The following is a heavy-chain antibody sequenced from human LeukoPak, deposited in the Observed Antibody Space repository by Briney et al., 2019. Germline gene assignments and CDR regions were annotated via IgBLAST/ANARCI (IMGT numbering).Heavy chain of an antibody. CDR3: ARDSMVGGYYYYYMDV. V-gene: IGHV4-61*02. Sequence: SKTLSLTCTVSGGSISSGSYYWSWIRQPAGKGLEWIGRIYTSGSTNYNPSLKSRVTISVDTSKNQFSLKLSSVTAADTAVYYCARDSMVGGYYYYYMDVWGKGTTVTISS. CDR1: GGSISSGSYY. CDR2: IYTSGST. J-gene: IGHJ6*03. D-gene: IGHD2-15*01.